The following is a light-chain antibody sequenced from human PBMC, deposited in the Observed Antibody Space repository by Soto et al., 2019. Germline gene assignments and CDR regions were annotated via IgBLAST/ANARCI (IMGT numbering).Light chain of an antibody. CDR1: QSVSSK. J-gene: IGKJ5*01. Sequence: ILMTQSPAPLSVSLGERATLSCRDSQSVSSKLAWYQLKPGQAPRLLIYDASNRATGIPARFSGIGSGTDFTLTISSLEAEDFAVYYCQQRSNWPTITFCQGTRLEIK. V-gene: IGKV3-11*01. CDR3: QQRSNWPTIT. CDR2: DAS.